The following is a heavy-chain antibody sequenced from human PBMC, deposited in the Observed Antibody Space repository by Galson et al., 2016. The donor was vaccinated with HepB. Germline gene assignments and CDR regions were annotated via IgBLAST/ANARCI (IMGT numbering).Heavy chain of an antibody. V-gene: IGHV3-66*04. J-gene: IGHJ4*02. D-gene: IGHD7-27*01. CDR2: LYSSGNT. Sequence: SLRLSCAVSGLSINSNYMTWVRQAPGKGLEWVSFLYSSGNTYYADSVKGRFTFSRDNSKNTLYLQMTSLTVDDTAVYYCARQDFAGVYFDYWGQGTLVIVSS. CDR3: ARQDFAGVYFDY. CDR1: GLSINSNY.